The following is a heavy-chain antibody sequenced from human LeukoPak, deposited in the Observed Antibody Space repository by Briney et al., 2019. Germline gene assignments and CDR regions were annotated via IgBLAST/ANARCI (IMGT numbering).Heavy chain of an antibody. CDR3: ARVLAMVRGVIDY. V-gene: IGHV3-30*02. CDR1: GFTFGSYG. J-gene: IGHJ4*02. D-gene: IGHD3-10*01. CDR2: IRSDGSNK. Sequence: PGGSLRLSCAASGFTFGSYGMHWVRQAPGKGLEWVTFIRSDGSNKYYADSVKGRFTISRDNSKNTLYLQMNSLRAEDTAVYYCARVLAMVRGVIDYWGQGTLVTVSS.